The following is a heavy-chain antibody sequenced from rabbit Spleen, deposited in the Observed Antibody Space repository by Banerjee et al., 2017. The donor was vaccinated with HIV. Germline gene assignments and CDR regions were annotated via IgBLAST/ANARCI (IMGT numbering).Heavy chain of an antibody. J-gene: IGHJ6*01. D-gene: IGHD1-1*01. CDR3: ARDTSSSFSSYGMDL. V-gene: IGHV1S45*01. CDR2: IATGSSSFT. CDR1: GVSFSFSSY. Sequence: QEQLVESGGGLVKPGASLTLTCTASGVSFSFSSYMCWVRQAPGKGLEWIGCIATGSSSFTYFASWAKGRFTISKTSSTTVTLQMTSLTAADTATYFCARDTSSSFSSYGMDLWGPGTLVTVS.